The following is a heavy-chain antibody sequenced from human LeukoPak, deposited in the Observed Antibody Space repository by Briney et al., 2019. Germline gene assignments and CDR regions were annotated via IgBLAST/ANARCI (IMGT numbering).Heavy chain of an antibody. CDR2: IKTDGSEK. CDR3: ARDWDGSGWPIDY. J-gene: IGHJ4*02. V-gene: IGHV3-7*05. D-gene: IGHD6-19*01. CDR1: GASISSYY. Sequence: ETLSLTCTVSGASISSYYWSWVRQAPGKGLEWVANIKTDGSEKYYVDSLKGRFIISRDNAKNSLYLQMNSLRAEDTAVYYCARDWDGSGWPIDYWGQGTLVTVSS.